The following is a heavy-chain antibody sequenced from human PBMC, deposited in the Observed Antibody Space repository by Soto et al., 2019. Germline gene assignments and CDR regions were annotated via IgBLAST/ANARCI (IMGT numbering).Heavy chain of an antibody. CDR3: TRATYYRYYFDV. CDR1: GGSINNYY. CDR2: TYYSGTT. J-gene: IGHJ4*01. Sequence: PSETLSLTCTVSGGSINNYYLSWIRQSPGKGLEWIGYTYYSGTTNYNPSLKSRVTISIDRSENQFSLKVSSVTAADTAVYFCTRATYYRYYFDVWGHGTLVTVSS. V-gene: IGHV4-59*01. D-gene: IGHD3-10*01.